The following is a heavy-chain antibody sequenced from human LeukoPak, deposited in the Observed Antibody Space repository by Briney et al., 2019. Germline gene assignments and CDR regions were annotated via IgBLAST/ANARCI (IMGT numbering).Heavy chain of an antibody. Sequence: SVKVSCKASGGTFSRYAISWVRQAPGQGLEWMGGIIPIFGTANYAQKFRGRFTITANESTSTAYMELSSLRSEDTAGYYGARRRGLTLSYHYIDYWGQGTLVTVSS. CDR2: IIPIFGTA. CDR3: ARRRGLTLSYHYIDY. J-gene: IGHJ4*02. D-gene: IGHD3-10*01. V-gene: IGHV1-69*13. CDR1: GGTFSRYA.